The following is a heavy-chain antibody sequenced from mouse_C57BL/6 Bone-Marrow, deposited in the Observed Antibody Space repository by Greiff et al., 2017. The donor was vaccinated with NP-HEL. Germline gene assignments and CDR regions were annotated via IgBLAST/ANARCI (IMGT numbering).Heavy chain of an antibody. CDR3: ARRGELWLDY. CDR2: IYPGSGNT. CDR1: GYSFTSYY. V-gene: IGHV1-66*01. Sequence: QVQLQQSGPELVKPGASVKISCKASGYSFTSYYIHWVKQRPGQGLEWIGWIYPGSGNTKYNEKFKGKATLTADTSSSTAYMQLSSLTSEDSAVDYCARRGELWLDYWGQGTTLTVSS. D-gene: IGHD1-1*02. J-gene: IGHJ2*01.